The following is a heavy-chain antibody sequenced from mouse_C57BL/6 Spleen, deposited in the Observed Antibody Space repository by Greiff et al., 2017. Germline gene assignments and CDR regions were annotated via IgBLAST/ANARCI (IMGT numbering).Heavy chain of an antibody. D-gene: IGHD2-5*01. CDR3: ARSYSNYPFDY. Sequence: QVQLQQPGAELVRPGTSVKLSCKASGYTFTSYWMHWVKQRPGQGLEWIGVIDPSDSYTNYNQKFKGKATLTVDTSSSTAYMQLSSLTSEDSAVYYCARSYSNYPFDYWGKGTTLTVSS. CDR2: IDPSDSYT. J-gene: IGHJ2*01. V-gene: IGHV1-59*01. CDR1: GYTFTSYW.